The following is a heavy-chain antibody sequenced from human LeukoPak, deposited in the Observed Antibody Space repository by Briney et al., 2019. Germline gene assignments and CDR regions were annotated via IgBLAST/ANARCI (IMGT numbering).Heavy chain of an antibody. V-gene: IGHV3-30-3*01. CDR2: ISYDGSNK. D-gene: IGHD3-22*01. CDR1: GFTFSSYA. CDR3: ARTRDSSGYYPTHYYYYGMAV. J-gene: IGHJ6*02. Sequence: PGGSLRLSCAASGFTFSSYAMHWVRQAPGKGLEWVAVISYDGSNKYYADSVKGRFTISRDNSKNTLYLQMNSLRAEDTAVYYCARTRDSSGYYPTHYYYYGMAVWGQGTTVTVSS.